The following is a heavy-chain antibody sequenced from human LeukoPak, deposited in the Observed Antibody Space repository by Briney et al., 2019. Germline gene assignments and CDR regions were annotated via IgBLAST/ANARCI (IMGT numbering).Heavy chain of an antibody. J-gene: IGHJ4*02. D-gene: IGHD2-21*02. V-gene: IGHV4-34*01. Sequence: SETLSLSCAVYGGSFSGYYWSWIRQPPGKGLEWIGEINHSGSTNYNPSLKSRVTISVDTSKNQFSLKLSSVTAADTAVYYCARQVTIRVFDYWGQGTLVTVSS. CDR2: INHSGST. CDR1: GGSFSGYY. CDR3: ARQVTIRVFDY.